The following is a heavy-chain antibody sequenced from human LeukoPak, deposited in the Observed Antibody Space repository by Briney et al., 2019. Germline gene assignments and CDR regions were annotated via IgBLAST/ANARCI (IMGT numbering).Heavy chain of an antibody. CDR1: DGTFSDYS. CDR3: ARVGYSFSINDWSRTGLGAYPTKHSYYMDV. D-gene: IGHD5-18*01. V-gene: IGHV4-34*04. Sequence: PSETLSLTCAVYDGTFSDYSWSRIRQPPGTGLEWVGEINRSGGTNHYPSLMVRAIMSGDTPKNQFSLKVSSATAADTAVYYCARVGYSFSINDWSRTGLGAYPTKHSYYMDVWGKGTTVTVSS. J-gene: IGHJ6*03. CDR2: INRSGGT.